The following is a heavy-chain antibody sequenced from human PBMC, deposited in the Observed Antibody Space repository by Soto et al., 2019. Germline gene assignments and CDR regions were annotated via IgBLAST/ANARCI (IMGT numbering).Heavy chain of an antibody. CDR1: GGSISSGDYY. Sequence: QVQLQESGPGLVKPSQTLSLTCTVSGGSISSGDYYWTWIRQPPGKGLEWIGYIYYSGSTYYNPSLTSRVPISVDTSKDKFSLKLSSVTAADTAVYYCARDGSGSYDDYYGMDVWGQGTTVTVSS. V-gene: IGHV4-30-4*01. J-gene: IGHJ6*02. CDR3: ARDGSGSYDDYYGMDV. CDR2: IYYSGST. D-gene: IGHD1-26*01.